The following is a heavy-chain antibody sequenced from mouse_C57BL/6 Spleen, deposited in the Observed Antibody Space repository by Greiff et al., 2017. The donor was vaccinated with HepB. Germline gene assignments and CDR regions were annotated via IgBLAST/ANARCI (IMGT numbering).Heavy chain of an antibody. V-gene: IGHV1-52*01. J-gene: IGHJ4*01. D-gene: IGHD2-12*01. CDR1: GYTFTSYW. CDR2: IDPSDSET. CDR3: ARNYRGHYYAMDY. Sequence: VQLQQSGAELVRPGSSVKLSCKASGYTFTSYWMHWVKQRPIQGLEWIGNIDPSDSETHYNQKFKDKATLTVDKSSSTAYMQSSSLTSEDSAVYDCARNYRGHYYAMDYWGHGTSVTVSS.